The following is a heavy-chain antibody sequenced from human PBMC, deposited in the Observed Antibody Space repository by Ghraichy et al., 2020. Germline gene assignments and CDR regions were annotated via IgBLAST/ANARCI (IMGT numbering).Heavy chain of an antibody. Sequence: GGSLRLSCTASGFTFRTYAMCWVRQAAGKGLEWVATIGSTGTTYYAASVRGRFTISRDNSKNSLYLQMNSLRADDTALYYCARTEYDEPPFGGYWGRGTLVTVSS. J-gene: IGHJ4*02. CDR2: IGSTGTT. V-gene: IGHV3-23*01. CDR1: GFTFRTYA. D-gene: IGHD2-15*01. CDR3: ARTEYDEPPFGGY.